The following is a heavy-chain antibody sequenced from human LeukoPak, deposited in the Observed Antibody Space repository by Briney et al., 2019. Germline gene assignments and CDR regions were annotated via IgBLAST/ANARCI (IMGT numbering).Heavy chain of an antibody. D-gene: IGHD6-13*01. CDR2: ISDSGAST. CDR3: AKDSSSWPFDY. V-gene: IGHV3-23*01. CDR1: EFTFKNYA. Sequence: GGSLRLSCAASEFTFKNYAMSWVRQAPGEGLELVSSISDSGASTYYADSVKGRFTISRDNSKNTLYLQMNSLRAEDTAVYYCAKDSSSWPFDYWGQGTLVTVSS. J-gene: IGHJ4*02.